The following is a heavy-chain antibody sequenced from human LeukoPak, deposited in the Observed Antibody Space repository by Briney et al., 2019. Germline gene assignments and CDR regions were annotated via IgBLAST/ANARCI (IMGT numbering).Heavy chain of an antibody. CDR3: ARTYYYDSSGFDY. J-gene: IGHJ4*02. Sequence: GESLKISCKGSGYSFTNYWIGWVRQMPGKGLEWMGIIYPGDSDTRYSPSFQGQVTISADKSISTAYLQWSSLKASDTAMYYCARTYYYDSSGFDYWGQGTLVTVSS. CDR2: IYPGDSDT. V-gene: IGHV5-51*01. CDR1: GYSFTNYW. D-gene: IGHD3-22*01.